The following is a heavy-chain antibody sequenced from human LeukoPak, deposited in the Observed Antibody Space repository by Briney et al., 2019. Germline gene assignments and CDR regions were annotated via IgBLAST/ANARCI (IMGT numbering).Heavy chain of an antibody. Sequence: SGTLSLTCAVSGRSISSSNWWSWVRPPPGKGLEWIGEIYHSGSTNYNPSLKSRVTISVDKSKNQFSLKLSSVTAADTAVYYCASFILPGSITWFDPWGQGTLVTVSS. D-gene: IGHD3-9*01. J-gene: IGHJ5*02. CDR2: IYHSGST. CDR1: GRSISSSNW. V-gene: IGHV4-4*02. CDR3: ASFILPGSITWFDP.